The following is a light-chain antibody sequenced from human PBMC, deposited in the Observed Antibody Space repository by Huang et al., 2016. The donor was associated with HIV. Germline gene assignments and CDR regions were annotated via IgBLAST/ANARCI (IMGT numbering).Light chain of an antibody. V-gene: IGKV3-15*01. CDR1: QSVASS. Sequence: EIVMTQSPATLSVSPGGRATLSCRASQSVASSLAWYQQKPGQTPRLLIYGTSTRATGSPARFSGSGSETEFSLTISSLQSEDFAVYYCQQYENWPRTFGQGTRLEIK. CDR2: GTS. CDR3: QQYENWPRT. J-gene: IGKJ2*01.